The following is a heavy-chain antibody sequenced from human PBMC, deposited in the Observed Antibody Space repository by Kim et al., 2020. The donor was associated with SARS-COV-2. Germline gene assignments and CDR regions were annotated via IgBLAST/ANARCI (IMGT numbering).Heavy chain of an antibody. Sequence: ASVKVSCKVSGYTLTELSMHWVRQAPGKGLEWMGGFDPEDGETIYAQKFQGRVTMTEDTSTDTAYMELSSLRSEDTAVYYCATYRTYSGYDGRLEWGQGTLVTVSS. J-gene: IGHJ4*02. CDR1: GYTLTELS. V-gene: IGHV1-24*01. D-gene: IGHD5-12*01. CDR3: ATYRTYSGYDGRLE. CDR2: FDPEDGET.